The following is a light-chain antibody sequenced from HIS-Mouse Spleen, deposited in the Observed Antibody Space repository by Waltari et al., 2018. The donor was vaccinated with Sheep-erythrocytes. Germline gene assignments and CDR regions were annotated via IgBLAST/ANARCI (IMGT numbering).Light chain of an antibody. CDR2: EGS. Sequence: QSALTQPASVSGSPGQSITISCTGTSSDVGSYNLVSWYQQHPGKAPKLMIYEGSKGTEGVSKRFAGSKSGNTASLTITGRQAENEADYYCCSDAGSSTWVFGGGTKLTVL. CDR3: CSDAGSSTWV. V-gene: IGLV2-23*01. CDR1: SSDVGSYNL. J-gene: IGLJ3*02.